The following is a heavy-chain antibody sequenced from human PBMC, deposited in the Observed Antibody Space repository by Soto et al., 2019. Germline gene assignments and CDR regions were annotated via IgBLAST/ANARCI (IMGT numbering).Heavy chain of an antibody. J-gene: IGHJ5*02. CDR2: INHSGST. CDR1: GGSFSGYY. Sequence: SETLSLTCAFYGGSFSGYYWSWIRQPPGKGLEWIGEINHSGSTNYNPSLKSRVTISVDTSKNQFSLKLSSVTAADTAVYYCARGRGKTWFGERLVWFDPWGQGTLVTVSS. V-gene: IGHV4-34*01. D-gene: IGHD3-10*01. CDR3: ARGRGKTWFGERLVWFDP.